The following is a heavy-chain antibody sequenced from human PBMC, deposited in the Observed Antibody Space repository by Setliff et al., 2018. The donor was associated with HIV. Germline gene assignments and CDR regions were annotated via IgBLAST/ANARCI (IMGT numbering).Heavy chain of an antibody. CDR1: GFMFGVDW. Sequence: LRLSCAASGFMFGVDWMSWVRQTPGKGLEWVASVTPDGGDKYYANSMRGRFTISRDNGKNAVYLQMNSLTAEDTALYYCVRDLARVIAHWGQGTLVPSPQ. CDR3: VRDLARVIAH. CDR2: VTPDGGDK. D-gene: IGHD2-21*01. J-gene: IGHJ4*02. V-gene: IGHV3-7*01.